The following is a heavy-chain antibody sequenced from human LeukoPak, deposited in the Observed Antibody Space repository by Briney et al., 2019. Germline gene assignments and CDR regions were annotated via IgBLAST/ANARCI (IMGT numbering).Heavy chain of an antibody. D-gene: IGHD5-18*01. J-gene: IGHJ4*02. CDR1: AFTFSSYW. Sequence: GGSLRLSCGASAFTFSSYWMSWVRQAAGKGLEWVSSISSSGGSTYYADSVKGRFTISRDYSKNTLYLQMNSLRAEDTAVYYCAKDLYTYGTTPLDYWGQGILVTVSS. CDR2: ISSSGGST. V-gene: IGHV3-23*01. CDR3: AKDLYTYGTTPLDY.